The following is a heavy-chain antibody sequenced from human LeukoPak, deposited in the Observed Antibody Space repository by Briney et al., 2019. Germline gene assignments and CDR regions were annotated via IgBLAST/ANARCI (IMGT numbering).Heavy chain of an antibody. CDR2: IKGSGSST. J-gene: IGHJ4*02. Sequence: PGGSLRLSCAASGFTFSSYTMSLVRQAQGKGLEWVSAIKGSGSSTSYADSVKGRFTISRDNSQNTLYLQMNSLRAEDTAVYYCAKSTAYYFDYWGQGTLVTVSS. CDR3: AKSTAYYFDY. V-gene: IGHV3-23*01. D-gene: IGHD5-18*01. CDR1: GFTFSSYT.